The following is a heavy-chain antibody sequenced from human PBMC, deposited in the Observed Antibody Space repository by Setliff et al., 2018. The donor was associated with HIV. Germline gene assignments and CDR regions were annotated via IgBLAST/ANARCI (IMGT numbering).Heavy chain of an antibody. V-gene: IGHV4-39*02. CDR3: AREGRGDPSLATTRLDY. CDR2: IYYTGFT. J-gene: IGHJ4*02. CDR1: GDSFSTSSYF. D-gene: IGHD1-1*01. Sequence: LSLTCSVSGDSFSTSSYFWGWVRQSPGKGLEWIANIYYTGFTYCNPSLKSRVTISIDKSKSQFSLNLTSVTASDTAVYYCAREGRGDPSLATTRLDYWGQGKLVTVS.